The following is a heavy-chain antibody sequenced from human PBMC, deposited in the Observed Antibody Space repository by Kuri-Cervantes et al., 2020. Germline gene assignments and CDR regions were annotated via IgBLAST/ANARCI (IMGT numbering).Heavy chain of an antibody. D-gene: IGHD6-6*01. V-gene: IGHV3-33*01. Sequence: GGSLRLSCAASGFTFSSYGMHWVRQAPGKGLEWVAVIWYDGSNKYYADSVKGRFTISRDNSKNTLYLQMNSLRDEDTAVYYCARDWRSSIAARPGWFDPWGQGTLVTVSS. CDR2: IWYDGSNK. CDR1: GFTFSSYG. CDR3: ARDWRSSIAARPGWFDP. J-gene: IGHJ5*02.